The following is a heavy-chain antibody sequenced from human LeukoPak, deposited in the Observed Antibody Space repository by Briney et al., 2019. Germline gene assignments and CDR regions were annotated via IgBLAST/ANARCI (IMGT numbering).Heavy chain of an antibody. Sequence: ASVKVSCKASGYTFTSYGISWVRQAPGQGLEWMRWISAYNGNTNYAQKLQSRVTMTTDTSTSTAYMELRSLRSDDTAVYYCARSIAWGMTVVVPYYFDYWGQGTLVTVSS. J-gene: IGHJ4*02. CDR3: ARSIAWGMTVVVPYYFDY. D-gene: IGHD3-22*01. V-gene: IGHV1-18*01. CDR2: ISAYNGNT. CDR1: GYTFTSYG.